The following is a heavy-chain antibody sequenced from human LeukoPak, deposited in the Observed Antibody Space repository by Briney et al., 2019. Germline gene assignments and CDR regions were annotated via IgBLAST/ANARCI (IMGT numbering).Heavy chain of an antibody. D-gene: IGHD6-6*01. CDR1: GGSISSGGYY. CDR2: IYHNGST. CDR3: ARDDSSGAFDI. Sequence: SETLSLTCTVSGGSISSGGYYWSWIRQPPGKGLEWIGYIYHNGSTYYNPSLKSRVTISVDRSKNQFPLKLSSVTAADTAVYYCARDDSSGAFDIWGQGTMVTVSS. V-gene: IGHV4-30-2*01. J-gene: IGHJ3*02.